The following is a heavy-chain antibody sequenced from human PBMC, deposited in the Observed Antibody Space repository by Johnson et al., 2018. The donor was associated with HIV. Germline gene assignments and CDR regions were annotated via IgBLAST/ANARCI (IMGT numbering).Heavy chain of an antibody. CDR3: ARDVREYSSSFDAFDI. J-gene: IGHJ3*02. Sequence: QVQPVESGGGVVQPGGSLRLSCAASGFTFSNYGMHWVRQAPGKGLEWVSVIYSGGSTSYADSVKGRFTISRDNSKNILYLQMNTLRAEDTALYYCARDVREYSSSFDAFDIWGQGTMVTVSS. CDR1: GFTFSNYG. CDR2: IYSGGST. D-gene: IGHD6-6*01. V-gene: IGHV3-NL1*01.